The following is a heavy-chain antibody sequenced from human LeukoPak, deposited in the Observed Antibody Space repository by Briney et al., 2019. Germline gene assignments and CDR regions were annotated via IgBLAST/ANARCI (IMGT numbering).Heavy chain of an antibody. CDR1: GFTFSSYA. V-gene: IGHV3-30*02. CDR3: AKDRAQTGYYIYFDS. D-gene: IGHD3-9*01. J-gene: IGHJ4*02. Sequence: GGSLRLSCVASGFTFSSYAMHWVRQAPGKGLEWVAFIRYDGSNKYYADSVKGRFTISRDNSKNTLYLQMNSLRAEDTAVYYCAKDRAQTGYYIYFDSWGQGTLVTVSS. CDR2: IRYDGSNK.